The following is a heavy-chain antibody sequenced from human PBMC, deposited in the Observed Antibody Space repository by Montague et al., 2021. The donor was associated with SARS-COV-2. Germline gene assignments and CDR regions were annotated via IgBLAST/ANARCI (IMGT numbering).Heavy chain of an antibody. V-gene: IGHV3-23*01. CDR3: AKDALLLWFGELSRFNERYYFDY. D-gene: IGHD3-10*01. CDR1: GFTFSSYA. J-gene: IGHJ4*02. Sequence: SLRLSCPASGFTFSSYAMSWVRQAPGKGLEWVSAISGSGGSTYYADSVKGRFTISRDNSKNTLYLQMNSLRAEDTAVYYCAKDALLLWFGELSRFNERYYFDYWGQGTLVTVSS. CDR2: ISGSGGST.